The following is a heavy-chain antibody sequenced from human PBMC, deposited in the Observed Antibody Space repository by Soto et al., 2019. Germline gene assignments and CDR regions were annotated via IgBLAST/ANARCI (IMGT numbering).Heavy chain of an antibody. V-gene: IGHV4-30-4*01. J-gene: IGHJ3*02. Sequence: SETLSLTCTFSGCSISSGDYYWSWIRQPPGKGLEWIGYIYYSGSTYYNPSLKSRVTISVDTSKNQFSLKLSSVTAADTAVYYCARIDCSSTSCYDAFDIWGQGTMVTVSS. D-gene: IGHD2-2*01. CDR2: IYYSGST. CDR1: GCSISSGDYY. CDR3: ARIDCSSTSCYDAFDI.